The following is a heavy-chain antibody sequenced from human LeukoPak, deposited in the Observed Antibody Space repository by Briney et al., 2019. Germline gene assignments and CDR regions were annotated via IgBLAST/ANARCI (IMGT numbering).Heavy chain of an antibody. V-gene: IGHV1-18*01. Sequence: ASVKVSCKASGYTFTSYGISWVRQAPGQGLEWMGWISAYNGNTNYAQKLQGRVTMTTDTSTSTAYMELRSLRSDDTAVYYCAREPIGAVAPKPYYYYYMDVGGKGTTVTVSS. J-gene: IGHJ6*03. CDR2: ISAYNGNT. D-gene: IGHD6-19*01. CDR1: GYTFTSYG. CDR3: AREPIGAVAPKPYYYYYMDV.